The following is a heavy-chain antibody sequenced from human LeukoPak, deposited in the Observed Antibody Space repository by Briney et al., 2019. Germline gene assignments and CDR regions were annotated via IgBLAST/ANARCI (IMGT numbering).Heavy chain of an antibody. CDR2: ISYSGST. V-gene: IGHV4-59*12. D-gene: IGHD1-26*01. J-gene: IGHJ4*02. CDR3: ARDGPIVGADLDY. CDR1: GGSISNYY. Sequence: PSETLSLTCTVSGGSISNYYWSWIRQPPGKGLEWIGYISYSGSTNNNPSLKSRATISVDTTKNQFSLKLSSVTAADTAVYYCARDGPIVGADLDYWGQGTLVTVSS.